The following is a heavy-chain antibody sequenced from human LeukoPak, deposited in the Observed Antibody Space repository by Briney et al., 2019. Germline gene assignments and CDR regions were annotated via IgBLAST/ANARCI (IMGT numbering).Heavy chain of an antibody. Sequence: ASVKVSCKASGYTFTSYGISWVRQAPGQGLEWMGGIIPIFGTANYAQKFQGRVTITADESASTAYMELSSLRSEDTAVYYCARPNITIFGVVNDAFDIWGQGTMVTVSS. J-gene: IGHJ3*02. V-gene: IGHV1-69*13. CDR3: ARPNITIFGVVNDAFDI. CDR2: IIPIFGTA. CDR1: GYTFTSYG. D-gene: IGHD3-3*01.